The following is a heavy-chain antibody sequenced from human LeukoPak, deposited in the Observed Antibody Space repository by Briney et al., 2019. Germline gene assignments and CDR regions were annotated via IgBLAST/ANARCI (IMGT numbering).Heavy chain of an antibody. D-gene: IGHD2/OR15-2a*01. V-gene: IGHV4-59*12. Sequence: PSETLSLTCTVSSDSISNCYWSWIRQPPGEGLEWIGHIYYSGSTKYNPSLQSRVTISVDTSKNQFSLKLSSVTAADTAIYYCARAGKNSRTYDYWGQGTLVTVSS. CDR3: ARAGKNSRTYDY. CDR2: IYYSGST. CDR1: SDSISNCY. J-gene: IGHJ4*02.